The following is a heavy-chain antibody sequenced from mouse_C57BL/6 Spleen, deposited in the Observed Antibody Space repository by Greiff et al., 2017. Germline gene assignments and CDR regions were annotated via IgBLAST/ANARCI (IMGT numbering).Heavy chain of an antibody. D-gene: IGHD1-1*01. J-gene: IGHJ1*03. CDR1: GYTFTSYW. CDR2: IDPSDSYT. Sequence: QVQLQQPGAELVKPGASVKLSCKASGYTFTSYWMQWVKQRPGQGLEWIGEIDPSDSYTNYNQNFKGKATLTVDTSSSTAYMQLSSLTSEDSAVYYCARSNYGSSFYWCFDVWGTGTPVTVSS. CDR3: ARSNYGSSFYWCFDV. V-gene: IGHV1-50*01.